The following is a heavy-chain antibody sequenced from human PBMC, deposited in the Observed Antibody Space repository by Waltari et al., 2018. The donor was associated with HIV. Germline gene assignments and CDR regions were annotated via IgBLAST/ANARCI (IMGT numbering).Heavy chain of an antibody. D-gene: IGHD1-1*01. CDR2: ISYDGSNK. V-gene: IGHV3-30*18. Sequence: QVQLVESGGGVVQPGRSLRLSCAASGFPFISYGLHWVRQAPGKGLEWVAVISYDGSNKYYADAVKGRFTISRDNSKNTLDLQMNSLRAEDTAVYYCAKDKGGVTYIFDYWGQGTLVTVSS. J-gene: IGHJ4*02. CDR3: AKDKGGVTYIFDY. CDR1: GFPFISYG.